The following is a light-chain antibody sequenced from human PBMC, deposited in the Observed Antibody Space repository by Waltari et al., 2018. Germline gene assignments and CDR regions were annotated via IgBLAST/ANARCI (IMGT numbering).Light chain of an antibody. CDR1: NLGSYS. J-gene: IGLJ1*01. CDR2: YDS. CDR3: QVWHPDIDPGV. Sequence: SYVLTQPPSVSVAPGETARITCGGDNLGSYSVHWYQQKPRPAPGLVFLYDSDRPSGVPARFAGANSGNTATLTITSVEAGDEARYYCQVWHPDIDPGVFGTGTEVTVL. V-gene: IGLV3-21*04.